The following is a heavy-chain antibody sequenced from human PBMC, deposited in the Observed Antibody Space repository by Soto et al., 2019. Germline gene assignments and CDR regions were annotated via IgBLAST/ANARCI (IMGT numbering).Heavy chain of an antibody. V-gene: IGHV4-39*01. CDR2: IYYSGST. Sequence: PSETLSLTCTVSGGSISSSSYDWGWIRQPPGKGLEWIGSIYYSGSTYYNPSLKSRVTISVDTSKNQFSLKLSSVTAADTAVYYCARHEPVLIAVAYFDYWGQGTLVTVSS. J-gene: IGHJ4*02. D-gene: IGHD6-19*01. CDR3: ARHEPVLIAVAYFDY. CDR1: GGSISSSSYD.